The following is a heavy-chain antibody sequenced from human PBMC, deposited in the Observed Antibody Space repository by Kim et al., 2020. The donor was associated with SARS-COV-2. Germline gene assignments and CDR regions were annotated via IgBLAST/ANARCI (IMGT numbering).Heavy chain of an antibody. CDR2: SGGSTT. J-gene: IGHJ2*01. Sequence: SGGSTTRYADSVKGRFTISRDNAKNTLYLQMNSLRAEDTAVYYCTRGFDLWGRGTLVTVSS. V-gene: IGHV3-74*01. CDR3: TRGFDL.